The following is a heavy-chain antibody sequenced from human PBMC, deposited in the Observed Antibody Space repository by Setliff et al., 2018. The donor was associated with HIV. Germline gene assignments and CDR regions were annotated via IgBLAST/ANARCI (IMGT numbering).Heavy chain of an antibody. CDR2: ISGRGDNT. J-gene: IGHJ4*02. V-gene: IGHV3-23*01. D-gene: IGHD3-9*01. Sequence: QPGGSLRLSCAASGFTFSTYAMSWVRQAPGKGLEWVSVISGRGDNTYYADSVKGRFTISRDNSKNMLYLQMTSLRAEDTAVFYCAEDLSVLTDYRGKGFDYWGQGTLVTVSS. CDR3: AEDLSVLTDYRGKGFDY. CDR1: GFTFSTYA.